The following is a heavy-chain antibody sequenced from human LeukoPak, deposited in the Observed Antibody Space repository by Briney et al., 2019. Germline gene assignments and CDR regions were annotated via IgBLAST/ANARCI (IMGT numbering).Heavy chain of an antibody. CDR3: ARKRSVAGTGPFDY. CDR1: GGSISSYY. CDR2: IYYSGST. J-gene: IGHJ4*02. Sequence: SETLSLTCTVSGGSISSYYWSWIRQPPGKGLEWIGYIYYSGSTNYNPSLKSRVTISVDKSKNQFSLKLSSVTAADTAVYYCARKRSVAGTGPFDYWGQGTLVTVSS. D-gene: IGHD6-19*01. V-gene: IGHV4-59*12.